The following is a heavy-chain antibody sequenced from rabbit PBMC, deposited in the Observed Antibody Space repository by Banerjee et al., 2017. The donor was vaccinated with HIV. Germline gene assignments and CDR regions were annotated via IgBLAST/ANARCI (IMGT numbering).Heavy chain of an antibody. J-gene: IGHJ4*01. Sequence: ASGFSFSSGYDMCWVRQAPGKGLEWIACIYSGGSSGSTYYASWAKGRFTISKTSSTTVTLQMTSLTAADTATYFCARDLAGVIGWNFDLWGPGTLVTVS. CDR1: GFSFSSGYD. CDR2: IYSGGSSGST. CDR3: ARDLAGVIGWNFDL. V-gene: IGHV1S40*01. D-gene: IGHD4-1*01.